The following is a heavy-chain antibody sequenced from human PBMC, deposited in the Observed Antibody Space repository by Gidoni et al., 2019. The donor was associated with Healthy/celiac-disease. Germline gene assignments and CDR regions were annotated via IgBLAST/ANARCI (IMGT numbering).Heavy chain of an antibody. J-gene: IGHJ6*03. CDR3: ARGRMSSSWPQDYYYYMDV. CDR1: GGSFSGYY. D-gene: IGHD6-13*01. V-gene: IGHV4-34*01. CDR2: INHSGST. Sequence: QVQLQQWGAGLLKPSETLSLTCAVYGGSFSGYYWSWIRQPPGKGLEWIGEINHSGSTNYNPSLKSRVTILVDTSKNQFSLKLSSVTAADTAVYYCARGRMSSSWPQDYYYYMDVWGKGTTVTVSS.